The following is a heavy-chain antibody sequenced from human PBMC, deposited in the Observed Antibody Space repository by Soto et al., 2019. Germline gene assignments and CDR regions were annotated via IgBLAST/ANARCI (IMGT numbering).Heavy chain of an antibody. Sequence: QVQLQESGPGLVKPSQTLSLTCTVCGGSISSDDSYWSWIRQPPGKGLEWIGYIYHSGSTYYNPSLKSRVSISADTSKNQFSLNPNSVTAADTAVYYCGRVKYSDNSGVDYWGQGTLVTVSS. CDR2: IYHSGST. D-gene: IGHD3-22*01. CDR3: GRVKYSDNSGVDY. CDR1: GGSISSDDSY. J-gene: IGHJ4*02. V-gene: IGHV4-30-4*01.